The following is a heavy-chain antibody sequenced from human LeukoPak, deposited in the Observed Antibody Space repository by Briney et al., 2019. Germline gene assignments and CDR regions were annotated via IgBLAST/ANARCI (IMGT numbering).Heavy chain of an antibody. J-gene: IGHJ3*02. CDR3: ARLDTAMDYSAFDI. CDR1: GFNFRFAY. D-gene: IGHD5-18*01. Sequence: GGSLRLSCTTSGFNFRFAYMSWVRQAPGRGLEWVGRIKANGDGGTTDYAAPVKDRFTISRDDSRNTLYLQMNSLRIEDTAVYYCARLDTAMDYSAFDIWGQGTMVTVSS. CDR2: IKANGDGGTT. V-gene: IGHV3-15*01.